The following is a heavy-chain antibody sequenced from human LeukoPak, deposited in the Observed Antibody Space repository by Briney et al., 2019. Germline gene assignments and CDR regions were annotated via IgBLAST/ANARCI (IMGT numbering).Heavy chain of an antibody. Sequence: ASVKVSCKASGYTFTGYFMHWVRQAPGQGPEWMGWINPNSGSTNYAQKFQGRVIMTRDTSISTAYMELSRLRSDDTAVYYCARVSEYYYFDYWGQGTLVTVSS. J-gene: IGHJ4*02. CDR3: ARVSEYYYFDY. D-gene: IGHD2/OR15-2a*01. CDR2: INPNSGST. V-gene: IGHV1-2*02. CDR1: GYTFTGYF.